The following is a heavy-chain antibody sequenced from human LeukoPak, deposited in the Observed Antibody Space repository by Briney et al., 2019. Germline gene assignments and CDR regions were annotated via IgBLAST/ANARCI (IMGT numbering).Heavy chain of an antibody. J-gene: IGHJ4*02. Sequence: GGSLRLSCAASGFSFSDYYMTWIRQAPGKGLEWVSYISGSGSTIYYTDSVKGRFTMSRDNAKNSLYLQMNSLRAEDTAVYYCARDIRPGYTYGDYWGQGTQVTVPS. CDR3: ARDIRPGYTYGDY. V-gene: IGHV3-11*04. CDR2: ISGSGSTI. D-gene: IGHD5-18*01. CDR1: GFSFSDYY.